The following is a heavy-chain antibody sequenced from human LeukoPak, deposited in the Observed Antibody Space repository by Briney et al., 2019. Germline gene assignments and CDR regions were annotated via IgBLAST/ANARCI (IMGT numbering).Heavy chain of an antibody. D-gene: IGHD6-6*01. Sequence: SETLSLTCTVSGGSLSSYYWSWIRQPPGKGLEWIGYIYYSGSTNYNPSLKSRVTISVDTSKNQFSLKLSSVTAADTAVYYCATDSSSSVYYYYYGMDVWGQGTTVTVSS. J-gene: IGHJ6*02. V-gene: IGHV4-59*08. CDR1: GGSLSSYY. CDR2: IYYSGST. CDR3: ATDSSSSVYYYYYGMDV.